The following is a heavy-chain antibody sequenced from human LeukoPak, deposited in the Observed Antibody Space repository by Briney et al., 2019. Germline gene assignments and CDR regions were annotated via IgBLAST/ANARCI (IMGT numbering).Heavy chain of an antibody. CDR3: ARGRGVRLSWFDP. CDR2: IYYSGST. Sequence: PSETLSLTCTVSGGSISSYYWSWIRQPPGKGLEWIGYIYYSGSTNYNPSLKSRVTISVDTSKNQFSLKVSSVTAADTAVYYSARGRGVRLSWFDPWGQGTLVTVSS. V-gene: IGHV4-59*01. J-gene: IGHJ5*02. D-gene: IGHD3-16*01. CDR1: GGSISSYY.